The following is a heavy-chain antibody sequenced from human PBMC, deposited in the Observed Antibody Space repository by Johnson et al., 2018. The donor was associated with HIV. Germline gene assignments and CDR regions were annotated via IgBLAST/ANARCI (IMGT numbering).Heavy chain of an antibody. J-gene: IGHJ3*02. Sequence: VQLVESGGGLVQPGGSLRLSCAASGFTFSSYGMSWVRQAPGKGLEWVSGVTGTGGDTYYADSVKGRFTISRDNSKNTLYLQMNSLRVEDTAVYYCAKDFWPVGARGAFDIWGQGTMVTVSS. D-gene: IGHD1-26*01. V-gene: IGHV3-23*04. CDR3: AKDFWPVGARGAFDI. CDR1: GFTFSSYG. CDR2: VTGTGGDT.